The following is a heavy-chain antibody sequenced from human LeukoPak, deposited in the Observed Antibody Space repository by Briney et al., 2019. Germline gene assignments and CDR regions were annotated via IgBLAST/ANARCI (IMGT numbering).Heavy chain of an antibody. CDR1: GYTFTSYY. V-gene: IGHV1-46*01. CDR2: INPSGGST. D-gene: IGHD1-26*01. J-gene: IGHJ4*02. CDR3: ARDLTSRVGATNY. Sequence: ASVKVSCKASGYTFTSYYMHWVRQAPGQGLEWMGIINPSGGSTSYAQKFQGRVTVTRDTSTSTVYMELSSLRSEDTAVCYCARDLTSRVGATNYWGQGTLVTVSS.